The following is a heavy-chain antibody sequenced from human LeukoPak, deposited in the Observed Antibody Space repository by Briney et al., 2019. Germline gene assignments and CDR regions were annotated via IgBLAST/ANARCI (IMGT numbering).Heavy chain of an antibody. V-gene: IGHV1-46*01. CDR3: ARALGSFGY. CDR2: INPSDGYT. Sequence: ASVKVSCKASGYTFTSYYMHWVQQAPGQGLEWMGIINPSDGYTTYAQKFQGRVTMTRDTSTSTVYMELSSLRSDDTAVYYCARALGSFGYWGQGTLVTVSS. J-gene: IGHJ4*02. CDR1: GYTFTSYY. D-gene: IGHD7-27*01.